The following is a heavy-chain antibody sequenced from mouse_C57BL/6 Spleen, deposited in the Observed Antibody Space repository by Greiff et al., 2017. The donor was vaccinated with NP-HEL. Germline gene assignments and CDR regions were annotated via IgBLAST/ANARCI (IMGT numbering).Heavy chain of an antibody. Sequence: VQLVESGAELARPGASVKLSCKASGYTFTSYGISWVKQRTGQGLEWIGEIYPRSGNTYYNEKFKGKATLTADKSSSTAYMELRSLTSEDSAVYFCARDSQGYFDYWGQGTTLTVSS. CDR3: ARDSQGYFDY. CDR1: GYTFTSYG. CDR2: IYPRSGNT. D-gene: IGHD3-3*01. V-gene: IGHV1-81*01. J-gene: IGHJ2*01.